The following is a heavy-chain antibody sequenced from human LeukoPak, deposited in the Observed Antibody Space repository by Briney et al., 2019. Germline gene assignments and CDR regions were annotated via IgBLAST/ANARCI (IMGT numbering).Heavy chain of an antibody. CDR2: IYYSGST. Sequence: PSETLSLTCTVSGGSISSSSYYWGWIRQPPGKGLEWIGSIYYSGSTYYNPSLKSRVTISVDTSKNQFSLKLSSVTAADTAVYYCARGKKDYYDSSGYYQPAIGRYFQHWGQGTLVTVSS. J-gene: IGHJ1*01. V-gene: IGHV4-39*01. D-gene: IGHD3-22*01. CDR3: ARGKKDYYDSSGYYQPAIGRYFQH. CDR1: GGSISSSSYY.